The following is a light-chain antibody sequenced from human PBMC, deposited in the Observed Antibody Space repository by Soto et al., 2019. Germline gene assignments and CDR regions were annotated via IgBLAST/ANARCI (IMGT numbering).Light chain of an antibody. CDR1: QSVGSF. J-gene: IGKJ5*01. Sequence: IVLPQSPATLSFSPGERATLSCRASQSVGSFLAWYQQKPGQAPRLLIYDTSIRATGIPARFSGSGSGTDFTLTISSLEPEDFAVYYCQQRNSWPPTFTFGQGTRLE. CDR3: QQRNSWPPTFT. V-gene: IGKV3-11*01. CDR2: DTS.